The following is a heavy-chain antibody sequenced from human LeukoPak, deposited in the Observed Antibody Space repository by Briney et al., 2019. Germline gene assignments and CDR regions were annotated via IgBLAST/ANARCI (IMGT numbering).Heavy chain of an antibody. CDR1: GFSPSTNQVS. Sequence: SGPTLVKPTQTLTLTCTFSGFSPSTNQVSVAWIRQPPGKALEWLALIYWDDDKRYSPSLKSRLSISKDASKNQVVLLMTNMDPVDTGTYYCVHRGGAAVGNSYYYSMDAWGKGTTVTVSS. V-gene: IGHV2-5*02. D-gene: IGHD6-19*01. CDR2: IYWDDDK. J-gene: IGHJ6*03. CDR3: VHRGGAAVGNSYYYSMDA.